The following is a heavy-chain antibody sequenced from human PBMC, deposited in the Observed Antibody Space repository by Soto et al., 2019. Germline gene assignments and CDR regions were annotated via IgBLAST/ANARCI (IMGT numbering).Heavy chain of an antibody. V-gene: IGHV1-8*01. D-gene: IGHD4-4*01. Sequence: ASVKVSCKASGYTFTSYDINWVRQATGQGLEWMGWMNPNSGNTGYAQKFQGRVTMTRNTSRDNSKNTLYLQMNSLRAEDTAVYYRARSPTVMHYGMDVWGQGTTVTVSS. CDR3: ARSPTVMHYGMDV. CDR1: GYTFTSYD. J-gene: IGHJ6*02. CDR2: MNPNSGNT.